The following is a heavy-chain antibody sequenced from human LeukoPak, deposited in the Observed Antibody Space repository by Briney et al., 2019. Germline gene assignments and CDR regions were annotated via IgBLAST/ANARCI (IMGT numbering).Heavy chain of an antibody. D-gene: IGHD5-18*01. CDR2: IQQDGSEK. CDR3: ARDRGFSYGIDF. V-gene: IGHV3-7*04. CDR1: GFTFSDYW. J-gene: IGHJ4*02. Sequence: PGGSLRLSCAASGFTFSDYWMSWVRQAPGKGLEWVANIQQDGSEKYYVDSVKGRFTISRDNAKKSLFLQVSSLRGEDTAAYYCARDRGFSYGIDFWGQGTLVTVSS.